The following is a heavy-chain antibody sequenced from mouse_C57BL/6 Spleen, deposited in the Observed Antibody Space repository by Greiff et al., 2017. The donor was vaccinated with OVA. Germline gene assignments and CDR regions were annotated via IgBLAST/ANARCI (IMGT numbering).Heavy chain of an antibody. CDR3: ARSIYYDYDEHWYFDV. V-gene: IGHV1-85*01. D-gene: IGHD2-4*01. Sequence: QVHVKQSGPELVKPGASVKLSCKASGYTFTSYDINWVKQRPGQGLEWIGWIYPRDGSTKYNEKFKGKATLTVDTSSSTAYMELHSLTSEDSAVYFCARSIYYDYDEHWYFDVWGTGTTVTVSS. J-gene: IGHJ1*03. CDR2: IYPRDGST. CDR1: GYTFTSYD.